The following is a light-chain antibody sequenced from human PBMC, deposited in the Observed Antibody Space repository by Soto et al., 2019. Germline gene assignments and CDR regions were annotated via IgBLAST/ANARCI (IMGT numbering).Light chain of an antibody. CDR2: GAS. Sequence: EIVLTQSPGTLSLSPGERATLSCRASQSVSSSYLAWYQQKPGQAPRLLIYGASSRATGIPDRFSGSGSGTDFTLTISRLEPEDFAVYYWQQYGSSPLTFGGGTKVVIK. CDR3: QQYGSSPLT. J-gene: IGKJ4*01. CDR1: QSVSSSY. V-gene: IGKV3-20*01.